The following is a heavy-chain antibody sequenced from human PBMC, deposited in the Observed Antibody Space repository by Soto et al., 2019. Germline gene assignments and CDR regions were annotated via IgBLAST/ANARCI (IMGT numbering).Heavy chain of an antibody. Sequence: PSETLSLTCTVSGGSISSGGYYWSWIRQPPGKGLQWIGSIYYTGTTYHNPSLKSRLTISVDTSKNQFSLKLSSVTAPDTAVYYCARHARGFAPWGQGTLVPVSS. J-gene: IGHJ5*02. CDR3: ARHARGFAP. CDR1: GGSISSGGYY. V-gene: IGHV4-39*01. CDR2: IYYTGTT.